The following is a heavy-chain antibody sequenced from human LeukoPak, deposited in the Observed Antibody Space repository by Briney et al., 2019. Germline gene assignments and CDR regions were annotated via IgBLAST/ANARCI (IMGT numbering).Heavy chain of an antibody. CDR2: ISGSGSAT. CDR1: GFTFSGYS. J-gene: IGHJ4*02. V-gene: IGHV3-48*02. CDR3: ARERIAMAGTGRYYFDY. Sequence: GGSLRLSCAASGFTFSGYSMTWVRQAPGKGLEWVSYISGSGSATSYADSVEDRFTISRDNAKNSLYLQMNSLRDEDTAVYYCARERIAMAGTGRYYFDYWGQGTLVAVSS. D-gene: IGHD6-19*01.